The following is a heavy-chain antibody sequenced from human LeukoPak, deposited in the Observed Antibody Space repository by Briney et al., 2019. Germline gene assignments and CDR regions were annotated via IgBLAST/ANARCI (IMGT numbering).Heavy chain of an antibody. CDR3: ARGSEYTSSTNYYFDY. J-gene: IGHJ4*02. V-gene: IGHV3-7*01. Sequence: GGSLRLSCAASGFTFSSYWMSGVRQAPGKGLEWVANKKQDGSEKHDVDSVKGRFTISRDNAKKSVFLHMNSLRVEDTAVYYCARGSEYTSSTNYYFDYWSQGTLVTVSS. D-gene: IGHD6-6*01. CDR1: GFTFSSYW. CDR2: KKQDGSEK.